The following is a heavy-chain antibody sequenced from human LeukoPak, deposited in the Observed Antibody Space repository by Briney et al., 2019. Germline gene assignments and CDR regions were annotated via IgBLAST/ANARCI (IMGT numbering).Heavy chain of an antibody. D-gene: IGHD2-15*01. Sequence: PGGSLRLSCAASGFTFYDYAMHWVRQAPGKGLEWVSGISWNSGSIGYADSVKGRFTISRDNAKNSLYLQMNSLRAEDTALYYCAKSWFGYCSGGSGYARGFFDYWGQGTLVTVSS. CDR1: GFTFYDYA. V-gene: IGHV3-9*01. CDR3: AKSWFGYCSGGSGYARGFFDY. CDR2: ISWNSGSI. J-gene: IGHJ4*02.